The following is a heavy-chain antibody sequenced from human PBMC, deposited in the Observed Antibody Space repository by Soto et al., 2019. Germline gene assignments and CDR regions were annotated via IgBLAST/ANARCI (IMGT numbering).Heavy chain of an antibody. CDR2: ISVSGNNA. Sequence: GGSLRLSCAASGFAFSTFGMTWVRPSPGKGLEWVAAISVSGNNAYYADSVKGRFTISRDNSQNSVFLQMSSLRADDTAVYYCARDQLRPGILYSLGVLLPEYGLWGQGTLVTVSS. CDR1: GFAFSTFG. J-gene: IGHJ4*02. D-gene: IGHD3-22*01. V-gene: IGHV3-23*01. CDR3: ARDQLRPGILYSLGVLLPEYGL.